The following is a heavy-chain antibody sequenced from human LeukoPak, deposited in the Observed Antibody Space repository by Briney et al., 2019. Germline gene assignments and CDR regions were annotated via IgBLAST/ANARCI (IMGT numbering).Heavy chain of an antibody. CDR3: ARSHSGSYYNDAFDI. D-gene: IGHD3-10*01. V-gene: IGHV1-8*01. CDR1: GYTFTSYD. Sequence: ASVKVSCKASGYTFTSYDINWVRQATGQGLEWVGWMNPNSANTGYAQKFQGRVTMTRNTSISTAYMELSSLRSEDTAVYYCARSHSGSYYNDAFDIWGQGTMVTVSS. CDR2: MNPNSANT. J-gene: IGHJ3*02.